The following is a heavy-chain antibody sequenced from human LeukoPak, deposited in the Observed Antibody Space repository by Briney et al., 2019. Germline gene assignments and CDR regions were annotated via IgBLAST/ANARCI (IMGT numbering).Heavy chain of an antibody. CDR3: VGGDYVDI. J-gene: IGHJ3*02. V-gene: IGHV1-69*04. CDR2: IIPTLGTT. CDR1: GATFSSYA. Sequence: SVKVSSKPSGATFSSYAISWVRQAPRQGPEWSGRIIPTLGTTKYEHMFQDRLTITADKSTSTTYLDLSTLRSEDTAVYYCVGGDYVDIWGRGTMVTVSS. D-gene: IGHD4/OR15-4a*01.